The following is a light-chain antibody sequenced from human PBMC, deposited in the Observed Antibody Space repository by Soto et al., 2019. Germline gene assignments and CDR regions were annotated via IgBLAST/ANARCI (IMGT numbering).Light chain of an antibody. CDR1: QGISNY. V-gene: IGKV1-27*01. CDR2: GAS. CDR3: QNHTRPRTWP. Sequence: DIQMTQSPSSLSASVGDRVTITCRASQGISNYLAWYLQKPGKVRKLLFDGASTLQSGVPSRFSGSGSGTDFTLAISILQPEDGPTYFCQNHTRPRTWPFGQGTKVEI. J-gene: IGKJ1*01.